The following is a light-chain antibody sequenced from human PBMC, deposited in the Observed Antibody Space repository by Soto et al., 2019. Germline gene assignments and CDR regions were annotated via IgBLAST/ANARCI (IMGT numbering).Light chain of an antibody. CDR1: QDISSD. Sequence: DVHMPQSPSSLSASEGDRLTIPCRAGQDISSDLAWYQQKPGKVPKLLIYDASTLQSGVPSRFSGSGSGTDFTLTISSLQPEDVATYYCQKYNSVPLTFGGGTKVDIK. V-gene: IGKV1-27*01. J-gene: IGKJ4*01. CDR2: DAS. CDR3: QKYNSVPLT.